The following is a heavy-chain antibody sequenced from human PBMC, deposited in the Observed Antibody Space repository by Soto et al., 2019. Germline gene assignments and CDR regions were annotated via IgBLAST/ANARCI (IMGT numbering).Heavy chain of an antibody. J-gene: IGHJ4*02. CDR1: GGSLSPYY. Sequence: SETLSLTCAVSGGSLSPYYWNWIRQPPGKKLEWIGYAYSLGRPNYNPSLKRRVTMSLDTSKNQFSLELTSVTAADTAVYYCARESEDLTSNFDYWGQGTLVTVSS. CDR3: ARESEDLTSNFDY. V-gene: IGHV4-59*01. CDR2: AYSLGRP.